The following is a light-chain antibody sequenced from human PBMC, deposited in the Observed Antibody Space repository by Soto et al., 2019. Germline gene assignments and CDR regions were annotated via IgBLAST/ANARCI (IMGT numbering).Light chain of an antibody. V-gene: IGKV1-5*01. J-gene: IGKJ1*01. CDR1: QSISNY. Sequence: IEMTQSPATLSASVGDRATISCRASQSISNYLAWYQQKPGQAPKLLIYGASSMASGVPSRFSGSGSGTEFTLTISSLQSEDFATYYCQQYNSYSRAFGQGTKVDI. CDR2: GAS. CDR3: QQYNSYSRA.